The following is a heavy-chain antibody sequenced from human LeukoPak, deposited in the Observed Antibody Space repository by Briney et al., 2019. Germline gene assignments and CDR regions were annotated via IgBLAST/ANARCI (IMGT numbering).Heavy chain of an antibody. CDR3: ARVNSGSYDDPVFDY. Sequence: PSETLSLTCTVSGASISSSYWTWIRQPPGKGLEWIGYIYYSGSTNYNPSLKSRVTISVDTSKNQFSLKLSSVTAADTAVYYCARVNSGSYDDPVFDYWGQGTLVTVSS. CDR2: IYYSGST. CDR1: GASISSSY. J-gene: IGHJ4*02. V-gene: IGHV4-59*01. D-gene: IGHD1-26*01.